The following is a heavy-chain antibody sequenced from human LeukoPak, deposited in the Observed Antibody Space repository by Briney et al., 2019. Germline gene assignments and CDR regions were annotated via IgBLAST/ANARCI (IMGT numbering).Heavy chain of an antibody. V-gene: IGHV1-8*01. J-gene: IGHJ5*02. CDR2: MNPNSGNT. CDR1: GYTFTSYD. D-gene: IGHD3-3*01. Sequence: GASVKVSCKASGYTFTSYDINWVRQATGQGLAWMGWMNPNSGNTGYAQKFQGRVTMTRTTCMSTAYMELSSLRSEDTAVYYCARVGVPEKYYDFWSGYYSLIFGWFDPWGQGTLVTVSS. CDR3: ARVGVPEKYYDFWSGYYSLIFGWFDP.